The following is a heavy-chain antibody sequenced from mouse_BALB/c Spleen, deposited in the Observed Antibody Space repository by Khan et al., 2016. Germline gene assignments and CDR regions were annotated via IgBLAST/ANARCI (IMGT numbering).Heavy chain of an antibody. CDR1: GFSLIAYG. D-gene: IGHD1-1*02. Sequence: VQLQESGPGLVAPSQSLSITCTVSGFSLIAYGVNWVRQPPGKGLEWLGMIWGDGSTDYNSALKSRLNITKDNSKSQVFLKMNSLQSDDTARYYCARDGRGYYAMDDWGQGTSVTVSS. CDR3: ARDGRGYYAMDD. CDR2: IWGDGST. J-gene: IGHJ4*01. V-gene: IGHV2-6-7*01.